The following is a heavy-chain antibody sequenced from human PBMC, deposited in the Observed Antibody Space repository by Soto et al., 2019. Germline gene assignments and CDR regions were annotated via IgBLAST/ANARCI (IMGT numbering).Heavy chain of an antibody. J-gene: IGHJ5*02. D-gene: IGHD3-10*01. V-gene: IGHV4-39*01. Sequence: SETLSLTCTVSGGSISSSSYYWGWIRQPPGKGLEWIGSIYYSGSTYYNPSLKSRVTISVDTSKNQFSLKLGSVTAADTAVYYCARHGPYYYGSGSSTRFDPWGQGTLVTVSS. CDR1: GGSISSSSYY. CDR2: IYYSGST. CDR3: ARHGPYYYGSGSSTRFDP.